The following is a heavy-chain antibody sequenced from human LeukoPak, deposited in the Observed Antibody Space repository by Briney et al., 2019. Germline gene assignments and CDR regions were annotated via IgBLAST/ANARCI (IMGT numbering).Heavy chain of an antibody. D-gene: IGHD6-13*01. J-gene: IGHJ5*02. V-gene: IGHV1-18*01. CDR3: ARDYVIASAGTPNWLDP. CDR2: ISAWDGNT. CDR1: GYTFNRFG. Sequence: GASVKVSCKASGYTFNRFGISWVRQAPGQGLEWMGWISAWDGNTNYAQKFQGRVTMTTDTPTSTAYMELRSLRSDDTAVYYCARDYVIASAGTPNWLDPWGRGTLVTVSS.